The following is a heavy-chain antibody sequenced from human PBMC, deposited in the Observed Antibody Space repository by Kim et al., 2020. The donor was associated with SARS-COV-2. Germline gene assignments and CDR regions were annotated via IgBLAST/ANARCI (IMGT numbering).Heavy chain of an antibody. CDR2: IYPGDSDT. J-gene: IGHJ4*02. V-gene: IGHV5-51*01. CDR1: GYSFTSYW. D-gene: IGHD3-22*01. Sequence: GESLKISCKGSGYSFTSYWIGWVRQMPGKGLEWMGIIYPGDSDTRYSPSFQGQVTISADKSISTAYLQWSSLKASDTAMYYCARRSSGYYWAMNPTFRGELDYWGQGTLVTVSS. CDR3: ARRSSGYYWAMNPTFRGELDY.